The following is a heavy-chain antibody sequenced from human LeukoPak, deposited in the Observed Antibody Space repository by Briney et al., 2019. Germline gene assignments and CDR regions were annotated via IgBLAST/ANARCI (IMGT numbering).Heavy chain of an antibody. CDR2: ISSSSSYI. D-gene: IGHD5-12*01. V-gene: IGHV3-21*04. Sequence: GGSLRLSCAASGFTFSSYSMNWVRQAPGKGLEWVSSISSSSSYIYYADSVKGRFTISRDNAKNSLYLQMNSLRAEDTALYYCALRGYSGYASPADYYFDYWGQGTLVTVSS. J-gene: IGHJ4*02. CDR3: ALRGYSGYASPADYYFDY. CDR1: GFTFSSYS.